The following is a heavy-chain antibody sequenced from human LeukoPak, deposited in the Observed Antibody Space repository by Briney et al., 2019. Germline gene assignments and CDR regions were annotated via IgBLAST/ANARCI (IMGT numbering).Heavy chain of an antibody. CDR1: SGSISSYD. J-gene: IGHJ2*01. CDR3: ARLTSSWYQDWYFDL. Sequence: SETLSLTCTVSSGSISSYDWSWIRQPAGKGLEWIGRIYISGSPNYNPSLKSRVTMSVDTSKNQFSLKLSSVTAADTAVYYCARLTSSWYQDWYFDLWGRGTLVTVSS. CDR2: IYISGSP. V-gene: IGHV4-4*07. D-gene: IGHD6-13*01.